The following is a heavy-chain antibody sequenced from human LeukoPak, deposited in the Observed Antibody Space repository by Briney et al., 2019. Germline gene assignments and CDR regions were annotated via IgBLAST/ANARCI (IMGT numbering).Heavy chain of an antibody. J-gene: IGHJ3*02. Sequence: PSETLSLTCTVSGGSISSYYWSWIRQPAGKGLEWIGYIYYSGSTNYNPSLKSRVTISVDTSKNQFSLKLSSVTAADTAVYYCATRGSYSAFDIWGQGTMVTVSS. D-gene: IGHD1-26*01. CDR2: IYYSGST. V-gene: IGHV4-59*08. CDR1: GGSISSYY. CDR3: ATRGSYSAFDI.